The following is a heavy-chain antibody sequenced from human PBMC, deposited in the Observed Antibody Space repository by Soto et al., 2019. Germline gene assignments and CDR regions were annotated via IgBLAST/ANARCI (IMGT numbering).Heavy chain of an antibody. Sequence: EVLLVESGGGLIQPGRSLRLYCVASGFIFDDFAMHWVRQVPGKGLEWVSGISWNSNDIAYADSVRGRFTISRDNAKNALYLQMNDLRPEDTAFYYCVKKNEFYFNYWGQGNLVTVSS. V-gene: IGHV3-9*01. CDR2: ISWNSNDI. D-gene: IGHD1-1*01. J-gene: IGHJ4*02. CDR3: VKKNEFYFNY. CDR1: GFIFDDFA.